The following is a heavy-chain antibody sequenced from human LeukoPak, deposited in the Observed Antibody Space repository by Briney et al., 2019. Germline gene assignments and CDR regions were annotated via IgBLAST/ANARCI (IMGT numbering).Heavy chain of an antibody. CDR3: AKDPNGDYIGAFDF. Sequence: GGSLRLSCAASAFSFSKFALIWVRQAPGKGLEWVSAITANGGYALYADAVKGRFTVSRDNSKNTLYLQINSLRPEDTAMYYCAKDPNGDYIGAFDFWGQGTMVTVSS. V-gene: IGHV3-23*01. CDR2: ITANGGYA. D-gene: IGHD4-17*01. CDR1: AFSFSKFA. J-gene: IGHJ3*01.